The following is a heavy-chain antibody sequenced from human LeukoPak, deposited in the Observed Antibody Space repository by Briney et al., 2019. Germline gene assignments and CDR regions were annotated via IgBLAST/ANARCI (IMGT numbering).Heavy chain of an antibody. CDR1: GFTFSSYS. V-gene: IGHV3-21*01. Sequence: PGASLRLSCAAAGFTFSSYSMNWVRQAPGKGLEWVSSISSSSSYIYYADSVKGRFTISRDNAKNSLYLQMNSPRAEDTAVYYCARDLDDGVCSGGSSYSAIGFDYWGQGTLVTVSS. D-gene: IGHD2-15*01. CDR3: ARDLDDGVCSGGSSYSAIGFDY. CDR2: ISSSSSYI. J-gene: IGHJ4*02.